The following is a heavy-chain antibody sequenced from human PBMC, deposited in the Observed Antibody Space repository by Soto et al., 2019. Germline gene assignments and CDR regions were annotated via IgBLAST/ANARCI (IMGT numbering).Heavy chain of an antibody. D-gene: IGHD3-10*01. CDR1: GGSISSYY. CDR3: ASSASYYGSGSTYWYFDL. Sequence: QVQLQESGPGLVKPSETLSLTCTVSGGSISSYYWSWIRQPPGKRLERIGYMYYSGSTNYNPSLKSRVTRSVDTSKNQFSLKLSSVTAADPAVYYCASSASYYGSGSTYWYFDLWGRGTLVTVSS. V-gene: IGHV4-59*08. J-gene: IGHJ2*01. CDR2: MYYSGST.